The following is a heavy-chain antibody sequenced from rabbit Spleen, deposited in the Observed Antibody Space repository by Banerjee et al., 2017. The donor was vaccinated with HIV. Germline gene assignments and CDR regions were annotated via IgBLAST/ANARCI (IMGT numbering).Heavy chain of an antibody. D-gene: IGHD1-1*01. CDR2: IGTSDGKV. J-gene: IGHJ4*01. Sequence: QSLEESGGDLVKPGASLTLTCTASGFSFSSRHYMCWVRQAPGKGLEWTGCIGTSDGKVYYASWAKGRFTITRSTSLNTVTLQMTSLTAADTAAYFCARDLVGVIGWNFYLWGPGTLVTVS. CDR3: ARDLVGVIGWNFYL. CDR1: GFSFSSRHY. V-gene: IGHV1S40*01.